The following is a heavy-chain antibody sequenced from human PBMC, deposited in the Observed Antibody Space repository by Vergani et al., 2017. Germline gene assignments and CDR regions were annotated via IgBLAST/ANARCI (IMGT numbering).Heavy chain of an antibody. J-gene: IGHJ4*02. D-gene: IGHD2-2*01. CDR3: ARAGEGYCSSTTCFFYYMDV. CDR1: GGTFGTYG. V-gene: IGHV1-69*01. CDR2: IFPIYGIA. Sequence: QVQLVQSGAEVKKPGSSVKVSCKASGGTFGTYGFNWVRQAPGQGLEWVGGIFPIYGIANYGRKFQGRVTITADEATSTLYMELGGLRSDDTAVYYCARAGEGYCSSTTCFFYYMDVWGQGTLVTVSS.